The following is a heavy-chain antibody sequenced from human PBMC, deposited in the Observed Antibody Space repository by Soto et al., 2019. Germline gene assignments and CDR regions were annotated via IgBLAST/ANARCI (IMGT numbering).Heavy chain of an antibody. CDR3: ASGWYPVYDILAYGMDV. V-gene: IGHV1-69*01. CDR2: IIPIFGTA. CDR1: GGTFSSYA. D-gene: IGHD3-9*01. Sequence: QVQLVQSGAEVKKPGSSVKVSCKASGGTFSSYAISWVRQAPGQGLAWMGGIIPIFGTANYAQKFQGRVTITADESTSTAYMELSSLRSEDTAVYYCASGWYPVYDILAYGMDVWDQGTTVTVSS. J-gene: IGHJ6*02.